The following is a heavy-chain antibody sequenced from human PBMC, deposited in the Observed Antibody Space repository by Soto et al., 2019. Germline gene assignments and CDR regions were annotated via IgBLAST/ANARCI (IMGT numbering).Heavy chain of an antibody. CDR1: GFTFNNFA. CDR2: ITSNGGST. CDR3: ARARISSGAKYYFDY. V-gene: IGHV3-64*01. D-gene: IGHD2-15*01. J-gene: IGHJ4*02. Sequence: EVQLVESGGGLVQPGGSLRLSCAASGFTFNNFAIHWVRQAAGKGLEFVSAITSNGGSTFYANSVEGRFTISRDDSKNMGYLQMGSLRAEDMAVYYCARARISSGAKYYFDYWGQGTLVTVSS.